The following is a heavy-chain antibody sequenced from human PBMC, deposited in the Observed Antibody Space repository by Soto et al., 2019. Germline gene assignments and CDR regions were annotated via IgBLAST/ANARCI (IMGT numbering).Heavy chain of an antibody. V-gene: IGHV2-5*02. CDR2: IYWDDDK. CDR3: ARASFSSAFDI. J-gene: IGHJ3*02. CDR1: GFSLSTRGVA. Sequence: QITLKESGPTLVKTTQTLTLTCTFSGFSLSTRGVAVGWIRQPPGKALAWLALIYWDDDKRHSPSLKSRLTITKDTSKNPVLLTLTNMDPVDTATYYCARASFSSAFDIWGQGTMVTVSS.